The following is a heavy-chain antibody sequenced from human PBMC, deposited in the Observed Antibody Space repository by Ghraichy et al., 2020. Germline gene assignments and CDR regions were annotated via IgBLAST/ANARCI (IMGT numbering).Heavy chain of an antibody. CDR1: GFTFSYYS. J-gene: IGHJ4*02. CDR2: ISSSSSYI. CDR3: ASPATTVVTLPFFDY. Sequence: GESLNISCAASGFTFSYYSMNWVRQAPGKGLERVSSISSSSSYIYYADSVKGRFTISRDNAKNSLYLQMNSLRVEDTAVYYCASPATTVVTLPFFDYWGQGTLVTVSS. V-gene: IGHV3-21*01. D-gene: IGHD4-23*01.